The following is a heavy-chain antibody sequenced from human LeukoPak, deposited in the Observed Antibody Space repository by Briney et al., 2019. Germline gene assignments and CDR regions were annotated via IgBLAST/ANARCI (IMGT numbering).Heavy chain of an antibody. D-gene: IGHD1-26*01. CDR3: TRDGGSFCDFDY. V-gene: IGHV3-64*02. J-gene: IGHJ4*02. CDR2: INTDGRIT. Sequence: GGSLRLSCVASGFSFRNYAIHWVRQAPGKGLEYVSVINTDGRITYYADSVKGRFTISRDNSKNTVYLQMGSLRGEDMAVHYCTRDGGSFCDFDYWGQGALVTVSS. CDR1: GFSFRNYA.